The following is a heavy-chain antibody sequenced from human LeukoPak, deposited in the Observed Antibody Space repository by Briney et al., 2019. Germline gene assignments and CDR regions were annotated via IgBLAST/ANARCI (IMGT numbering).Heavy chain of an antibody. D-gene: IGHD4-23*01. CDR1: GFTFSSYD. V-gene: IGHV3-74*01. Sequence: GGSLRLSCAASGFTFSSYDMNWVRQAPGKGLVWVSRINSDGSTTSYADSVKGRFTISRDNAKNTLYLQMNSLRAEDTAVYYCARDDYGGRGEFDYWGQGTLVAVSS. CDR3: ARDDYGGRGEFDY. J-gene: IGHJ4*02. CDR2: INSDGSTT.